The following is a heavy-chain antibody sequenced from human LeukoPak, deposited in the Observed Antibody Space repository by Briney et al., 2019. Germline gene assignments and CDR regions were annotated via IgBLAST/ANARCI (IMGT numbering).Heavy chain of an antibody. D-gene: IGHD3-3*01. J-gene: IGHJ5*02. CDR3: ARGLGDFWSGYLMP. CDR2: MNPNSGNT. Sequence: ASVTVSCKASGYTFTSYDINWVRQAPGQGLEWMGWMNPNSGNTGYAQKFQGRVTMTRNTSISTAYMELSSLRSEDTAVYYCARGLGDFWSGYLMPWGQGTLVTVSS. V-gene: IGHV1-8*01. CDR1: GYTFTSYD.